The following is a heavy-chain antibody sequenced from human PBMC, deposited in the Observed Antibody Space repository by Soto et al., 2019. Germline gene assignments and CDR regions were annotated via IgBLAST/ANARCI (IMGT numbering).Heavy chain of an antibody. CDR3: ARTNWRDEHGY. J-gene: IGHJ4*02. CDR1: GGSISSYY. V-gene: IGHV4-59*01. Sequence: SETLSLTCTVSGGSISSYYWSWIRQPPGKGLEWIGYTYYSGSANYNPSLKSRVTMSVDTSKHQFSLNLSSVTAADTAVYYCARTNWRDEHGYWGQGTLVTVSS. CDR2: TYYSGSA. D-gene: IGHD1-1*01.